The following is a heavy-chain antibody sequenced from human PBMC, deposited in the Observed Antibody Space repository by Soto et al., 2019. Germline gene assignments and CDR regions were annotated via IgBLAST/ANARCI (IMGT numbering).Heavy chain of an antibody. J-gene: IGHJ4*02. D-gene: IGHD4-17*01. V-gene: IGHV3-48*01. CDR1: GFTFSSYS. Sequence: GGSLRLSCAASGFTFSSYSMNWVRQAPGKGLEWVSYISSSSSTIYYADSVKGRFTISRDNAKNSLYLQMNSLRAEDTAVYYCARVGTVLDDWGQGTLVTVSS. CDR3: ARVGTVLDD. CDR2: ISSSSSTI.